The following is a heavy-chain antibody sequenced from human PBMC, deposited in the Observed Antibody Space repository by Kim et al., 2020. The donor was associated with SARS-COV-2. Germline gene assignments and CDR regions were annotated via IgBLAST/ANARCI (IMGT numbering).Heavy chain of an antibody. V-gene: IGHV3-73*01. D-gene: IGHD2-21*02. Sequence: GGSLRLSCAASGFTFSGSAMHWVRQASGKGLEWVGRIRSKANSYATAYAASVKGRFTISRDDSKNTAYLQMNSLKTEDTAVYYCTRHPLAYCGGDCSHYWYFDLWGRGTLVTVSS. CDR2: IRSKANSYAT. CDR1: GFTFSGSA. J-gene: IGHJ2*01. CDR3: TRHPLAYCGGDCSHYWYFDL.